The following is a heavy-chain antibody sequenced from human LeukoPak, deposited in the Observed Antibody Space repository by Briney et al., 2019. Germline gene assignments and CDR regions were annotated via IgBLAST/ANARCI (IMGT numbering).Heavy chain of an antibody. V-gene: IGHV3-64*01. Sequence: GGSLRLSCAASGFTFSTYGMHWVRQAPGKGMEYVSGITSNGVSTYYANSVKGRFTISRDNSKNTLFLQMGSLRAEDMAVYYCARARLGSSGYYYYFDYWGQGTLVTVSS. J-gene: IGHJ4*02. CDR2: ITSNGVST. D-gene: IGHD3-22*01. CDR1: GFTFSTYG. CDR3: ARARLGSSGYYYYFDY.